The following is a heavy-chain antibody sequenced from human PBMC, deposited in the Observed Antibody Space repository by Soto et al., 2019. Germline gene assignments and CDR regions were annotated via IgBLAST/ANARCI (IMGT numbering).Heavy chain of an antibody. Sequence: EVQLLESGGGLAQPGGSLRLSCAASGFTFSSYAMNWVRQAPGKGLEWVTAVSASGGSTFYADSLKGRFTMSRDNSKNTLYLQMNSLRAEDTAVYYCAKDLGYCSSTTCYNDYWGQGTLVTVSS. CDR1: GFTFSSYA. D-gene: IGHD2-2*02. CDR2: VSASGGST. V-gene: IGHV3-23*01. J-gene: IGHJ4*02. CDR3: AKDLGYCSSTTCYNDY.